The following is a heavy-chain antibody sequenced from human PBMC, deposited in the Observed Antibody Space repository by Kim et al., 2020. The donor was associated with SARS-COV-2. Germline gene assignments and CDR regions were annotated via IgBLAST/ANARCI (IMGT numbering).Heavy chain of an antibody. CDR3: AIPNRYSGSPGDY. J-gene: IGHJ4*02. V-gene: IGHV5-10-1*01. D-gene: IGHD1-26*01. Sequence: GESLKISCKGSGYSFTSYWISWVRQMPGKGLEWMGRIDPSDSYTNYSPSFQGHVTISADKSISTAYLQWSSLKASDTAMYYCAIPNRYSGSPGDYWGQGTLVTVSS. CDR2: IDPSDSYT. CDR1: GYSFTSYW.